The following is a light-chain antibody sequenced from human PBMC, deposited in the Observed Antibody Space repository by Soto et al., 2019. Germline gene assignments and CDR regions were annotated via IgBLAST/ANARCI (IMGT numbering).Light chain of an antibody. V-gene: IGKV3-15*01. CDR2: DTS. Sequence: IELTQSPATLPVSPGETATLCCRASQSVGRSLAWYQQRPGQAPRLLIYDTSTRAFGLPTRFSGSGSGTEFTLTISSLQSEDSAVYYCQQYNNWPPITFGQGTRLEIK. J-gene: IGKJ5*01. CDR3: QQYNNWPPIT. CDR1: QSVGRS.